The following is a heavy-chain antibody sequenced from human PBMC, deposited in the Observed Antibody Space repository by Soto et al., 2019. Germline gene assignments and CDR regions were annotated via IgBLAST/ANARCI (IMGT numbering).Heavy chain of an antibody. V-gene: IGHV3-74*01. Sequence: EVQLVESGGGLVQTGGSLRLSCAASGFTFNTYWMHWFRQAPGKGLVWVSRINSGGGTTTYADSVKGRFTISRDNAKNTLFLQMTGLRAEDTAVYYCARWFTYGNFDYFDYWGQGTQVTVSS. CDR3: ARWFTYGNFDYFDY. D-gene: IGHD3-10*01. CDR2: INSGGGTT. CDR1: GFTFNTYW. J-gene: IGHJ4*02.